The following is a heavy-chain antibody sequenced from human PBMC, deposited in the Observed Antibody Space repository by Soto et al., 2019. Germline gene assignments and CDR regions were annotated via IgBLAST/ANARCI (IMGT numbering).Heavy chain of an antibody. Sequence: SETLSLTCTVSGGSIRDYFWTWIRQPPGKGLEWIGYIYYSGRTNYDPSLKSRVSISVDTSKNHFSLQLRSVTAADTAVYYCAKGGLSQTRPGLLNWFDPWGQGTLVTVS. CDR3: AKGGLSQTRPGLLNWFDP. CDR2: IYYSGRT. D-gene: IGHD2-2*01. J-gene: IGHJ5*02. CDR1: GGSIRDYF. V-gene: IGHV4-59*01.